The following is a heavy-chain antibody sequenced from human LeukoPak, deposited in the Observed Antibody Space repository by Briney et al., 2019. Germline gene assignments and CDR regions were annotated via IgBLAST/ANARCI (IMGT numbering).Heavy chain of an antibody. Sequence: PGRSLRLSCAASGFTFSTYAMHWVRQAPGKGLDWVAFIFFDGSNKYYADSVKGRFTISRDDSKNTLYLQMDSLRPEDTAVYYCARELGEWGQVDDWGQGTLVTVSS. D-gene: IGHD3-10*01. CDR1: GFTFSTYA. J-gene: IGHJ4*02. CDR3: ARELGEWGQVDD. CDR2: IFFDGSNK. V-gene: IGHV3-30-3*01.